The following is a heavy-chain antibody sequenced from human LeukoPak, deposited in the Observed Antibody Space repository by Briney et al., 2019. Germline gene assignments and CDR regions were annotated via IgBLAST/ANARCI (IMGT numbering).Heavy chain of an antibody. CDR1: VGTFSSYA. CDR3: VRGAYCGGGGYSDDY. CDR2: IIPIFGIE. J-gene: IGHJ4*02. V-gene: IGHV1-69*10. Sequence: SVKVSCKASVGTFSSYAISGVRPAPGQGLEWMGRIIPIFGIENYAQTFRGRVTITADKSTSTAYMELSSLRSGETVVYYCVRGAYCGGGGYSDDYWGQGTLVTVSS. D-gene: IGHD2-21*01.